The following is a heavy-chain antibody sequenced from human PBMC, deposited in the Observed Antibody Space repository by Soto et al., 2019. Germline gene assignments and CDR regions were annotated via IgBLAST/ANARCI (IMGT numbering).Heavy chain of an antibody. CDR2: INPNSGGT. D-gene: IGHD5-12*01. Sequence: ASVKVSCKASGYTFTGYYMHWVRQAPGQGLEWMGWINPNSGGTNYAQKFQGRVTMTRDTSISTAYMELSRLRSDDTAVYYCARDGDIVATILFYWGQGTLVTVS. CDR1: GYTFTGYY. CDR3: ARDGDIVATILFY. J-gene: IGHJ4*02. V-gene: IGHV1-2*02.